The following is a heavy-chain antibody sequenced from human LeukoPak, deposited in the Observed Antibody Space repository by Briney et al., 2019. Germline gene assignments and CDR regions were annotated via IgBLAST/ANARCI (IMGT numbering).Heavy chain of an antibody. CDR2: FDPEDGET. J-gene: IGHJ5*02. CDR3: ATPIAAAGNWFDP. V-gene: IGHV1-24*01. D-gene: IGHD6-13*01. Sequence: GASVKVSCKVSGYTLTELSMHWVRQAPGKGLEWMGGFDPEDGETIYAQKFQGRVTMTENTSTDTAYMELSSLRSEDTAVYYCATPIAAAGNWFDPWGQGTLVTVSS. CDR1: GYTLTELS.